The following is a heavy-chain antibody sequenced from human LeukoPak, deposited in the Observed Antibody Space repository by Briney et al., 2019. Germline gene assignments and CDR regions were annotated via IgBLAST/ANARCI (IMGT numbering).Heavy chain of an antibody. D-gene: IGHD6-13*01. Sequence: GASVKVSFKASEYPFINYYMHWVRQAPGQGLEWMGIINLSGGGTSHAQKFQGRVTMNRDTSTTTVYMELSSMRSEDTAVYYRAGSSVERQQLARFDYWGQGTLVTVSS. CDR2: INLSGGGT. V-gene: IGHV1-46*01. CDR3: AGSSVERQQLARFDY. J-gene: IGHJ4*02. CDR1: EYPFINYY.